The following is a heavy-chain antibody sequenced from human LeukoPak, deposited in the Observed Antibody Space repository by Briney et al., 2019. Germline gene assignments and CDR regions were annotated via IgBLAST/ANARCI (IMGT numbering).Heavy chain of an antibody. D-gene: IGHD3-22*01. CDR2: IYFSGTI. CDR3: ARERDGENYYDGSRRYFDL. Sequence: SETLSLTCTVSGGSMGSYYWSWIRQPPGKGLEWIGYIYFSGTINYNSSLRSRVTISVDTSKNQFSLKVNSVTAADTAVYYCARERDGENYYDGSRRYFDLWGRGTLVTVSS. V-gene: IGHV4-59*01. J-gene: IGHJ2*01. CDR1: GGSMGSYY.